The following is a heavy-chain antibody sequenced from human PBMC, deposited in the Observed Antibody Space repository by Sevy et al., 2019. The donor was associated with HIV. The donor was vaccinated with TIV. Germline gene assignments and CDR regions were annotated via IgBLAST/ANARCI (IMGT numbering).Heavy chain of an antibody. V-gene: IGHV3-23*01. CDR3: AKVHYDYVWGSYHFDY. CDR1: GFTFSSYA. CDR2: IGGSAGST. Sequence: GGSLRLSCAASGFTFSSYAMSWVRQAPGKGLEWVSSIGGSAGSTYYADSVRGRFTISRDNSKNMVYLHMNSLRADDTAVYYCAKVHYDYVWGSYHFDYWGQGTVVTVSS. D-gene: IGHD3-16*01. J-gene: IGHJ4*02.